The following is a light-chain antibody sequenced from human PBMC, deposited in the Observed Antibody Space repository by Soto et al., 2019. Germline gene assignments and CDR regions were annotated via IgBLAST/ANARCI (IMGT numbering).Light chain of an antibody. V-gene: IGLV2-14*01. J-gene: IGLJ1*01. CDR2: DIT. CDR3: SSYTSSSTPFYV. Sequence: QSVLTQPASVSGSPGQSITISCTGTSSDVGAYIFVSWYQQYPGKAPKLMIYDITNRPSGVSNRFSGSKAGNTASLTISGLQAEDEADYYCSSYTSSSTPFYVFGTGTKVTVL. CDR1: SSDVGAYIF.